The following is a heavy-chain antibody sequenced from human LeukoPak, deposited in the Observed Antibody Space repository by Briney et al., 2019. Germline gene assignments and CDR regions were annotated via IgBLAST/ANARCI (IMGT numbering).Heavy chain of an antibody. CDR2: ISGSGGNT. CDR3: AKQLGYCSDGSCYFPY. V-gene: IGHV3-23*01. D-gene: IGHD2-15*01. CDR1: GFTFGSYA. J-gene: IGHJ4*02. Sequence: PGGSLRLSCAASGFTFGSYAMNWVRQAPGKGLEWVSAISGSGGNTYYADSVQGRFTISRDNSKSTLCLQMNSLRAEDTAVYYCAKQLGYCSDGSCYFPYWGQGTLVTVSS.